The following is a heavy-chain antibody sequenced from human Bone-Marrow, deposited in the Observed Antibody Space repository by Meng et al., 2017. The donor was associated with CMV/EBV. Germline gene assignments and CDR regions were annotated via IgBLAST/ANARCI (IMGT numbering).Heavy chain of an antibody. CDR1: DG. Sequence: DGMHWVRQAPGKGLECVAFIRYDGSNKYYADSVKGRFTISRDNSKNPLYLQMNSLHAEDTSLYSCAKEGGLVVVPAAIPRHNWFDPWGQCPLFPFSS. V-gene: IGHV3-30*02. CDR2: IRYDGSNK. J-gene: IGHJ5*02. D-gene: IGHD2-2*02. CDR3: AKEGGLVVVPAAIPRHNWFDP.